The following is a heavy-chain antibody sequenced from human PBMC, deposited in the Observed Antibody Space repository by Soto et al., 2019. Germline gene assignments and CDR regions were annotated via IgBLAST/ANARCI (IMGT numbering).Heavy chain of an antibody. CDR1: GGSSSSYY. Sequence: PSETLSLTCTVSGGSSSSYYWSWIRQPPGKGLEWIGYIYYSGSTNYNPSLKSRVTISVDNSKNQFSLNLNSVTAADTAVYYCARYNAASGTYYFDYWGQGTLVTVSS. CDR3: ARYNAASGTYYFDY. V-gene: IGHV4-59*12. J-gene: IGHJ4*02. D-gene: IGHD6-13*01. CDR2: IYYSGST.